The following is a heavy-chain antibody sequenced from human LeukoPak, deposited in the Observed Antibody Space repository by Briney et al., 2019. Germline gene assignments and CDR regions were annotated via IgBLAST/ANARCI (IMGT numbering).Heavy chain of an antibody. J-gene: IGHJ6*04. D-gene: IGHD3-10*01. Sequence: GGSLRLSCAASGFTFSDYYMSWIRQAPGKALEWVSYISSSSSYTNYADSVKGRFTISRDNAKNSLYLQMNSLRAEDTAVYYCARDTGSGSYYYYGMDVWGKGTTVTVSS. V-gene: IGHV3-11*06. CDR2: ISSSSSYT. CDR1: GFTFSDYY. CDR3: ARDTGSGSYYYYGMDV.